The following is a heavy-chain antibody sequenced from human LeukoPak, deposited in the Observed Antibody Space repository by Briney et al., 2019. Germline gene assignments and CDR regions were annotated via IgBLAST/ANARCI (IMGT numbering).Heavy chain of an antibody. CDR3: ARGYSGYYYYMDV. J-gene: IGHJ6*03. D-gene: IGHD5-12*01. Sequence: GASVKVSCKASGYTFISYYIHWVRQAPGQGLEWMGIINPSGGSTSYAQKFQGRVSMTRDTSTSTAYMELSSLRSEDTAVYYCARGYSGYYYYMDVWGKGTTVTVSS. CDR1: GYTFISYY. V-gene: IGHV1-46*01. CDR2: INPSGGST.